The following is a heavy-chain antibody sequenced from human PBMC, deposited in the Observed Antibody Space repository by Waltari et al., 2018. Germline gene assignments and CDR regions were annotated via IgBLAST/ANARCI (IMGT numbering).Heavy chain of an antibody. CDR1: GFTFKNRT. J-gene: IGHJ6*02. CDR2: ISSKSTYI. CDR3: ASRVSSPGGLDV. Sequence: EVQLVESGGGLVKPGGSLRLPWSASGFTFKNRTMTWVRQAPGKGLEWVASISSKSTYIFYADSVKGRFTISRDNADNSLTLQMNSLEAADTALYYCASRVSSPGGLDVWGQGTTVTVSS. V-gene: IGHV3-21*02. D-gene: IGHD3-16*01.